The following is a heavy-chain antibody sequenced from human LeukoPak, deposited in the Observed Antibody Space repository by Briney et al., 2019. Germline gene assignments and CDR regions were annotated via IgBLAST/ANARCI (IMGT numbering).Heavy chain of an antibody. V-gene: IGHV4-34*01. J-gene: IGHJ4*02. CDR3: ARYVGGYSYGYSFDY. CDR1: GGAFSGYY. CDR2: INHSGST. D-gene: IGHD5-18*01. Sequence: PSETLSLTCAVYGGAFSGYYWSWIRRPPGKGLGWIGEINHSGSTNYNPSLKSRVTISVDTSKNQFSLKLSSVTAADTAVYYCARYVGGYSYGYSFDYWGQGTLVTVSS.